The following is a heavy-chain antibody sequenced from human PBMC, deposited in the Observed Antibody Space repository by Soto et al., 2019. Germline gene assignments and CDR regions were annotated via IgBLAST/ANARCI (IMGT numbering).Heavy chain of an antibody. V-gene: IGHV3-23*01. CDR1: GFTFSSYA. CDR3: AKDLIADRQQQLATLMFDY. J-gene: IGHJ4*02. D-gene: IGHD6-13*01. CDR2: ISGSGGST. Sequence: EVQLLESGGGLVQPGGSLRLSCAASGFTFSSYAMSWVRQAPGKGLEWVSAISGSGGSTYYADSVKGRFTISSDNSKNTLYLQMNSLRAEDTAVYYCAKDLIADRQQQLATLMFDYWGQGTLVTVSS.